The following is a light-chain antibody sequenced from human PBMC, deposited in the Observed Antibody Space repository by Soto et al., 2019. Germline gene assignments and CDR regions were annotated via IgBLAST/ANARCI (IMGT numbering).Light chain of an antibody. J-gene: IGLJ2*01. V-gene: IGLV1-44*01. CDR3: AAWDDSLRGVL. Sequence: QSVLTQPPSASGTPGQRVTISCSGSSSNIGKNTVNWFQQFPGTAPKLLIHSNGQRPSGVSDRFSGSKSGTSASLAISELQSEDEAAYFCAAWDDSLRGVLFGGGTKLNVL. CDR2: SNG. CDR1: SSNIGKNT.